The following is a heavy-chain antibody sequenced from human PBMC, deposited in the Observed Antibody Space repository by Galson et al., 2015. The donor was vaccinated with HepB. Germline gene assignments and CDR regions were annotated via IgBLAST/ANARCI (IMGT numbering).Heavy chain of an antibody. CDR3: ARDLSERRSSGYYRYNWFDP. CDR2: INAGNGNT. CDR1: GYTFTNYA. D-gene: IGHD3-22*01. J-gene: IGHJ5*02. V-gene: IGHV1-3*01. Sequence: SVKVSCKASGYTFTNYAMHWVRQAPGQRLEWMGWINAGNGNTKYSQKFQGRVTITRDTSASTAYMELSSLRSEDTAVYYCARDLSERRSSGYYRYNWFDPWGQGTLVTVSS.